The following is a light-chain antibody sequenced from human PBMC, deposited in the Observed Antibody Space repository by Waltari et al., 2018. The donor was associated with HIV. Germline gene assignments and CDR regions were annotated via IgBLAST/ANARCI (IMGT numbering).Light chain of an antibody. CDR2: AAS. J-gene: IGKJ4*01. V-gene: IGKV1-39*01. CDR3: QQSYSTPRT. Sequence: DIQMTQSPSSLSASVGDRVTITCRASPSISSYLNWYQQKPGKAPKLLIYAASSLQSGVPSRFSGSGSGTDFTLTISSLQPEDFGTYYCQQSYSTPRTFGGGTKVEIK. CDR1: PSISSY.